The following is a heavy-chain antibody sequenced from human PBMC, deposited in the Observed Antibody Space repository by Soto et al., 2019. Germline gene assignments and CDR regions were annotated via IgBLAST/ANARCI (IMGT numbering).Heavy chain of an antibody. CDR1: GGTFSSYA. D-gene: IGHD4-17*01. Sequence: SVKVSCKASGGTFSSYAISWVRQAPGQGLEWMGGIIPIFGTANYAQKFQGRVTITADESTSTAYMELSSLRSEDTAVYYCARGKHDYGDYGVEEFDYWGQGTLVTVSS. V-gene: IGHV1-69*13. CDR2: IIPIFGTA. J-gene: IGHJ4*02. CDR3: ARGKHDYGDYGVEEFDY.